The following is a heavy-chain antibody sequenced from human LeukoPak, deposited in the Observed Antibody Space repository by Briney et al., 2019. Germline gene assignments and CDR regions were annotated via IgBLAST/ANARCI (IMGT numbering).Heavy chain of an antibody. CDR2: IYSGGNT. J-gene: IGHJ3*02. CDR3: ARSPVTMTDAFDI. D-gene: IGHD3-22*01. CDR1: GFAVSVNY. Sequence: AGGSLRLSCAAFGFAVSVNYMSWVRQAPGKGLECVSVIYSGGNTYYADSVKGRFTISRDNSKNTLYLQMNSLRAEDTAVYYCARSPVTMTDAFDIWGQGTMVTVSS. V-gene: IGHV3-66*01.